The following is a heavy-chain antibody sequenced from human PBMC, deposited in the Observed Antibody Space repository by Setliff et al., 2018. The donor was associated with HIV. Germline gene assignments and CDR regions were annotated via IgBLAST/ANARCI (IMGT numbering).Heavy chain of an antibody. J-gene: IGHJ3*02. D-gene: IGHD6-13*01. V-gene: IGHV4-31*01. CDR3: ARAMSSSWYIDGFDI. Sequence: KPSETLSLTCTVSSGSISGGVHYWSWIRQHPGKGLEWIGYIHYSESTYYNPSLKSQVTISVDTSKNRLSLKLSSVTAADAAVYYCARAMSSSWYIDGFDIWGQGTVVTVSS. CDR2: IHYSEST. CDR1: SGSISGGVHY.